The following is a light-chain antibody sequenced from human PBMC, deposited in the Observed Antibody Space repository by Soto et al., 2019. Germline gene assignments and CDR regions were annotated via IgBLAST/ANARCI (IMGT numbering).Light chain of an antibody. CDR3: QQYSN. J-gene: IGKJ4*01. V-gene: IGKV3-15*01. CDR1: QSVSSN. Sequence: EIEMTQSPAALSVSPGERATLSCRASQSVSSNLAWYQQKPGQAPRLLIYGASTRATGIPASFSGSGSGTEFTLTISSLQSEDFAVYYCQQYSNFGGGTKVDIK. CDR2: GAS.